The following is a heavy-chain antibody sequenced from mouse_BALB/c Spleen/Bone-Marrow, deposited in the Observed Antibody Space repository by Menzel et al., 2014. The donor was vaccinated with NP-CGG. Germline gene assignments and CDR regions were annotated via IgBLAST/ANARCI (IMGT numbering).Heavy chain of an antibody. J-gene: IGHJ2*01. Sequence: QVQLQQSGAELVKPGASVELSCKASGYTFTSYYMYWVKQRPGQGLEWIGEINPSNGGTNFNEKFKSKATLTVDTSSSTAYMQLSSLTSEDSAVYYCARDYRYLDYWGQGTTLTVSS. D-gene: IGHD2-14*01. CDR3: ARDYRYLDY. CDR1: GYTFTSYY. V-gene: IGHV1S81*02. CDR2: INPSNGGT.